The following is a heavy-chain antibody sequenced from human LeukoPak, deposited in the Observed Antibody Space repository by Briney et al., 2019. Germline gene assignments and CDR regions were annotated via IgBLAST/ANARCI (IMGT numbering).Heavy chain of an antibody. Sequence: SETLSLTCTVSGGSISSYYWSWIRQPPGKGLEWIGYIYYSGSTNYNPSLKSRVTISVDTSKNQFSLNLSSVTAADTAVYYCARALVRATMVWYFDLWGRGTLVTVSP. V-gene: IGHV4-59*12. CDR1: GGSISSYY. CDR3: ARALVRATMVWYFDL. D-gene: IGHD5-12*01. J-gene: IGHJ2*01. CDR2: IYYSGST.